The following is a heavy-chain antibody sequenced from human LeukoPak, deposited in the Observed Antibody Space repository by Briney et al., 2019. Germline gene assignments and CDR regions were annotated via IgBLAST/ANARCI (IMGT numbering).Heavy chain of an antibody. CDR2: ISGSGGST. D-gene: IGHD5-12*01. V-gene: IGHV3-23*01. Sequence: PGGSLRLSCAASGFTFNSYAMSWVRQAPGKGLEWVSVISGSGGSTYYADSVKGRFTISRDNSKNTLYLQMNSLRAEDTAVYYCAKVLVRYSGYEGHFDYWGQGTLVTVSS. J-gene: IGHJ4*02. CDR1: GFTFNSYA. CDR3: AKVLVRYSGYEGHFDY.